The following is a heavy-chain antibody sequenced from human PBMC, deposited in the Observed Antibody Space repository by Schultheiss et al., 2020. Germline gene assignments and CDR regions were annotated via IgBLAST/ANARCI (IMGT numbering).Heavy chain of an antibody. J-gene: IGHJ4*02. V-gene: IGHV3-30-3*01. Sequence: GGSLRLSCAASGFTFTNHAMHWVRQAPGKGLEWVAIISYDGNAKFYADSVMGRLTISRDNSKNTLYLQVESLRAEDTAVYYCARDHPPRSAIDYWGQGTLVTVSS. CDR2: ISYDGNAK. CDR3: ARDHPPRSAIDY. CDR1: GFTFTNHA. D-gene: IGHD1-26*01.